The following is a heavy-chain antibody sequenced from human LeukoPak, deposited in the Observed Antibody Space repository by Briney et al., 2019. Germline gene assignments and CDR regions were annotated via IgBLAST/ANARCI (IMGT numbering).Heavy chain of an antibody. CDR3: AKSLYGGCDY. D-gene: IGHD3-16*02. J-gene: IGHJ4*02. Sequence: GGSLRLSCAASGFSFSTYAMSWVRQAPGKGLEWVSGVNGNGGSTSYADSVKGRFTIFRDNSKNTVYLQMNSLRVEDTAVYYCAKSLYGGCDYWGQGTVVTISS. CDR2: VNGNGGST. CDR1: GFSFSTYA. V-gene: IGHV3-23*01.